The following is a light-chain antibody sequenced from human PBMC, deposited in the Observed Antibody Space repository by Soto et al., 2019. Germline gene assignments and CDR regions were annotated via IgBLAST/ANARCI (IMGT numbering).Light chain of an antibody. Sequence: EIVMTQSPATLSLSPGERATLSCRASQSISNNLAWYQQKPGQAPRLLIYGASTRATSIPARFSGSGSGTEFTLTISSLQSEEFAVYSCQHYNDLPLTFGGGTKVEIK. CDR3: QHYNDLPLT. V-gene: IGKV3-15*01. CDR1: QSISNN. J-gene: IGKJ4*01. CDR2: GAS.